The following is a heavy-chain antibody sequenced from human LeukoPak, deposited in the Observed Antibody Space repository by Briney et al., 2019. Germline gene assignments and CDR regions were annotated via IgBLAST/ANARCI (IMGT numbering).Heavy chain of an antibody. CDR1: GGSFSDFY. D-gene: IGHD3-10*01. V-gene: IGHV4-34*01. J-gene: IGHJ4*02. CDR2: INHSGNT. Sequence: PSETLSLTCAVYGGSFSDFYWSWIRQPPGKGLEWIGEINHSGNTNYNPSLKSRVTVSVDTSKNQFSLKLSSVTAADTAVYYCARVGSSGTDYWGQGTLVTVSS. CDR3: ARVGSSGTDY.